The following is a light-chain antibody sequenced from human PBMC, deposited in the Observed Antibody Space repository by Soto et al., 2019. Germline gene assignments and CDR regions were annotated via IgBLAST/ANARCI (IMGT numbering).Light chain of an antibody. CDR3: CSSGGSPTYV. Sequence: QSVLTQPASLSGSPGQSITISCTGTSSNVGSYKLVSWHQQHPGKAPKLMIFEVNKRPSGVSNRFSGSKSGNTASLTISGLKVEDEADYYCCSSGGSPTYVFGTGTKVTVL. V-gene: IGLV2-23*02. CDR2: EVN. J-gene: IGLJ1*01. CDR1: SSNVGSYKL.